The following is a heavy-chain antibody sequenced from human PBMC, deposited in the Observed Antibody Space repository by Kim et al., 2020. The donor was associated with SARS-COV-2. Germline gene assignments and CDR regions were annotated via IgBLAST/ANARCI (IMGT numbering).Heavy chain of an antibody. J-gene: IGHJ4*02. CDR2: IKQDGSEK. CDR3: ARDRGARYSRNRPFDY. CDR1: GFTFSSYW. V-gene: IGHV3-7*01. Sequence: GGSLRLSCAASGFTFSSYWMRWVRQAPGKGLEWVANIKQDGSEKYYVDSVKGRFTISRDNAKNSLYLQMNSLRAEDTAVYYCARDRGARYSRNRPFDYWGQGTLVTVSS. D-gene: IGHD6-13*01.